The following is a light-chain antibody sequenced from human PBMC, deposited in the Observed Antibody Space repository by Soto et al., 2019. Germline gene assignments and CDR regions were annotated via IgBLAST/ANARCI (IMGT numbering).Light chain of an antibody. CDR1: LSVSRN. Sequence: EIVLTPSPATLSVSPGERATLSCRASLSVSRNLAWYQQKPGQAPSLLIFGASTRAPGIPGRFSGSGSGTDFTLTISSLQSEDFAVYHCQHYNNWPITFGQGTRLE. V-gene: IGKV3-15*01. CDR2: GAS. J-gene: IGKJ5*01. CDR3: QHYNNWPIT.